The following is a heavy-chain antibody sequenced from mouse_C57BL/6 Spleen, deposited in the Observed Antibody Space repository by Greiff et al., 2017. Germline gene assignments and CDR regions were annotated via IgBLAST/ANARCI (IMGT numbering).Heavy chain of an antibody. Sequence: EVMLVESGGGLVKPGGSLKLSCAASGFTFSDYGMHWVRQAPEKGLEWVAYISSGSSTIYYADTVKGRFTISRDNAKNTLFLQMTSLRSEDTAMYYCAKQLRYDGYYFDYWGQGTTLTVSS. J-gene: IGHJ2*01. CDR2: ISSGSSTI. D-gene: IGHD3-2*02. CDR3: AKQLRYDGYYFDY. CDR1: GFTFSDYG. V-gene: IGHV5-17*01.